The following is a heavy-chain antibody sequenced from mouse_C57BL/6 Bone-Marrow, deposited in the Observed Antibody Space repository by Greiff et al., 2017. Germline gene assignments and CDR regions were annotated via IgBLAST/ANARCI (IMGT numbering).Heavy chain of an antibody. J-gene: IGHJ2*01. Sequence: QVQLQQSGAELVRPGASVTLSCKASGYTFTDYEMHWVKQTPVHGLEWIGAIDPETGGTAYNQKFKGKAILTADTSSSTAYMELRSLSSEDSAVYYCTPLYFDYWGQGTTLTVSS. CDR3: TPLYFDY. CDR2: IDPETGGT. CDR1: GYTFTDYE. V-gene: IGHV1-15*01.